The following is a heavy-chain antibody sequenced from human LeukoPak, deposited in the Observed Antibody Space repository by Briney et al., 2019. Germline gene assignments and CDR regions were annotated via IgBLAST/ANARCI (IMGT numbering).Heavy chain of an antibody. CDR3: ARVESFAATPYFFDY. J-gene: IGHJ4*02. D-gene: IGHD6-25*01. CDR2: VYHSGST. Sequence: PSQTLSLTCTVSGGSISSGGYYWSWIRQHPGKGLEWIGYVYHSGSTYYNSSLESRVTIPIDTSKNQFSLRLSSVTAADTAVYYCARVESFAATPYFFDYWGQGTLVTVSS. CDR1: GGSISSGGYY. V-gene: IGHV4-31*03.